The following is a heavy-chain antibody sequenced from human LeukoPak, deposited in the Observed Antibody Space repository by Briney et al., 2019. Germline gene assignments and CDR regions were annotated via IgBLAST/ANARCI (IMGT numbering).Heavy chain of an antibody. J-gene: IGHJ2*01. Sequence: PGGCLRLSCAASGFTSGSYWMSCVRQAPGKGPEWVANTKQDGSEKHYVDSVQGRFTISRDNAKNTLYLQMNSLRAVDTAVSYCARARDNYDSSGHSYWDFELWGRGNLVTVSS. CDR1: GFTSGSYW. D-gene: IGHD3-22*01. CDR2: TKQDGSEK. CDR3: ARARDNYDSSGHSYWDFEL. V-gene: IGHV3-7*04.